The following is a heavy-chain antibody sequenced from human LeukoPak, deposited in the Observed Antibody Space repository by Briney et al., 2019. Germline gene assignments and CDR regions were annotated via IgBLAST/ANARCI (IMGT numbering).Heavy chain of an antibody. CDR1: GGSISSYY. Sequence: SETLSLTCTVSGGSISSYYWSWIRQPPGKGLEWIGYTYYSGSTNYNPSLKSRVTISVDTSKNQFSLKLSSVTAADTAVYYCARGVELTYYYYGMDVWGQGTTVTVSS. CDR2: TYYSGST. J-gene: IGHJ6*02. D-gene: IGHD1-7*01. CDR3: ARGVELTYYYYGMDV. V-gene: IGHV4-59*01.